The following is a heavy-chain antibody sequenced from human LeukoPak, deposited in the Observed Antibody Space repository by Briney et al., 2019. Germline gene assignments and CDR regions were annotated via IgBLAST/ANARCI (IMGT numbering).Heavy chain of an antibody. CDR2: IKQDGSEK. CDR1: GFTLSSYW. D-gene: IGHD1-14*01. CDR3: ATVRSNYYYYYMDV. V-gene: IGHV3-7*01. Sequence: GGSLRLSCAASGFTLSSYWMTWVRQAPGKGLEWVANIKQDGSEKYYVDSVKGRFTISRDNAKNSLYLQMNSLRAQDTAVYYCATVRSNYYYYYMDVWGKGTTVTVSS. J-gene: IGHJ6*03.